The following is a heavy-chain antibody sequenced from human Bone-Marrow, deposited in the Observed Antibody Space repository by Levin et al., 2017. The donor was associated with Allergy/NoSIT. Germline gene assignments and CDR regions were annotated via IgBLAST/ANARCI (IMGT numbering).Heavy chain of an antibody. CDR3: ARDVVVAVETSDAFDS. V-gene: IGHV1-18*01. Sequence: GASVKVSCKASGYTFTSYGISWVRQAPGQGLEWMGWISAYNGNTNYAQKLQGRVTMTTDTSTSTAYMELRSLRSDDTAVYYCARDVVVAVETSDAFDSWGQGTMVTVSS. D-gene: IGHD2-15*01. J-gene: IGHJ3*02. CDR2: ISAYNGNT. CDR1: GYTFTSYG.